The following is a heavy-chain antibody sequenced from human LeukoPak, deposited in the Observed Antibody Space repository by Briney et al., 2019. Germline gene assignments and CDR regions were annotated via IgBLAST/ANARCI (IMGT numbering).Heavy chain of an antibody. Sequence: SETLSLTCTVSGGSISSYYWSWIRQPPGKGLEWIGYIYYSGSTNYNPSLKSRVTISVDTSKNQFSLKLSSVTAADTAVYYCSRDKYDCSSTSCSGRYYYGMDVWGQGTTVTVSS. D-gene: IGHD2-2*01. CDR1: GGSISSYY. V-gene: IGHV4-59*01. J-gene: IGHJ6*02. CDR2: IYYSGST. CDR3: SRDKYDCSSTSCSGRYYYGMDV.